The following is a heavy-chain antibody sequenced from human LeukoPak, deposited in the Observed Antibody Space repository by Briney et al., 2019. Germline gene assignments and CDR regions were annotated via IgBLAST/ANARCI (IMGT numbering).Heavy chain of an antibody. J-gene: IGHJ4*02. Sequence: GEPLKISCKISGYRLTNNWIGWVRQVPGKGLEWMGLIYPGDSDTRYSPSFQGQVTFSVDASIGTAYLQLSGLRASDTAIYYCVRFGLTSSLDYWGQGTLVTVSS. D-gene: IGHD6-13*01. CDR3: VRFGLTSSLDY. V-gene: IGHV5-51*01. CDR2: IYPGDSDT. CDR1: GYRLTNNW.